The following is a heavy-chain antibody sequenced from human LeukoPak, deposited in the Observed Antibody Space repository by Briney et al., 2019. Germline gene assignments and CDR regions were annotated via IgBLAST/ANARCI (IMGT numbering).Heavy chain of an antibody. Sequence: GGSLRLSCAASGFTFSSYSMNWVRQAPGKGLEWVSSISSSSSYIYYADSVKGRFTISRDNAKNSLYLQMNSLRAEDTAVYYCARLIYGSGSYYWFDPWGQGTLVTVSA. CDR1: GFTFSSYS. V-gene: IGHV3-21*01. J-gene: IGHJ5*02. CDR2: ISSSSSYI. D-gene: IGHD3-10*01. CDR3: ARLIYGSGSYYWFDP.